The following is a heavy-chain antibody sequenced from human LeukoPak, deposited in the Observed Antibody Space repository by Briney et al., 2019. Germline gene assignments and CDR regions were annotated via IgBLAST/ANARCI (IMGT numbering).Heavy chain of an antibody. CDR2: IKQDGSEK. CDR3: ARSRTSIAAAGFYYYYYGMDV. Sequence: GGSLRLSCAASGFTFSSYWMSWVCQAPGKGLEWVANIKQDGSEKYYVDSVKGRFTISRDNAKNSLYLQMNSLRAEDTAVYYCARSRTSIAAAGFYYYYYGMDVWGQGTTVTVSS. J-gene: IGHJ6*02. CDR1: GFTFSSYW. V-gene: IGHV3-7*01. D-gene: IGHD6-13*01.